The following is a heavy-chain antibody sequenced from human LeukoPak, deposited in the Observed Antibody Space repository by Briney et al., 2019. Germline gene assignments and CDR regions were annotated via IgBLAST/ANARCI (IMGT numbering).Heavy chain of an antibody. V-gene: IGHV3-21*01. J-gene: IGHJ4*02. CDR2: ISSSSSYI. CDR1: GFTFSSYE. CDR3: ARDRAPNYYDSSGYPFDY. D-gene: IGHD3-22*01. Sequence: GGSLRLSCAASGFTFSSYEMNWVRQAPGKGLEWVSSISSSSSYIYYADSVKGRFTISRDNAKNSLYLQMNSLRAEDTAVYYCARDRAPNYYDSSGYPFDYWGQGTLVTVSS.